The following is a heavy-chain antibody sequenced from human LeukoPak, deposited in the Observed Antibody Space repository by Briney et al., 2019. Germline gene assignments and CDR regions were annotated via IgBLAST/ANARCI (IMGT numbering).Heavy chain of an antibody. D-gene: IGHD6-19*01. Sequence: GGSLRLSCAASGFTVSSNYMSWVRQAPGKGLEWVSAISGSGGSTYYADPVKGRFTISRDNSKNTLYLQVNSLRAEDTAVYYCAKGGSSGWYGKYYFDYWGQGTLVTVSS. CDR1: GFTVSSNY. J-gene: IGHJ4*02. CDR2: ISGSGGST. CDR3: AKGGSSGWYGKYYFDY. V-gene: IGHV3-23*01.